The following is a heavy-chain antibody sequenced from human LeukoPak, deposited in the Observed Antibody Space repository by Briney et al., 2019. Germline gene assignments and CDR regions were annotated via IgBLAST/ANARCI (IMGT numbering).Heavy chain of an antibody. CDR2: INPDGSTT. CDR3: ARVLSGSWDWFDP. Sequence: GQSLRLSCAASGFTFSRYWIHWVRQAPGKGLEWVSRINPDGSTTTYADSVKGRFTISRENAKNTVYLQMNSLRAEDTAVYYCARVLSGSWDWFDPWGQGTLVTVSS. D-gene: IGHD3-22*01. CDR1: GFTFSRYW. J-gene: IGHJ5*02. V-gene: IGHV3-74*01.